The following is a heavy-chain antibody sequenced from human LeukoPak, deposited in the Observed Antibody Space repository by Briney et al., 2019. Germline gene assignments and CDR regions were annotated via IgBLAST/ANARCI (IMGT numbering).Heavy chain of an antibody. V-gene: IGHV4-30-4*08. CDR1: GGSISSGGYY. Sequence: KPSETLSLTCTVSGGSISSGGYYWSWIRQHPGKGLEWIGYIYYSGSTYYNPSLKSRVTISVDTSKNQFSLKLSSVTAADTAVYYCARAKYQLLPLYYYYMDVWGKGTTVTVSS. CDR3: ARAKYQLLPLYYYYMDV. CDR2: IYYSGST. J-gene: IGHJ6*03. D-gene: IGHD2-2*01.